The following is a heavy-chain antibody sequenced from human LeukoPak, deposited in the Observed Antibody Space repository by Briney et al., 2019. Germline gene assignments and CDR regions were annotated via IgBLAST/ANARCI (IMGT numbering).Heavy chain of an antibody. CDR2: IWYDGNNK. CDR1: GFTFSSYG. D-gene: IGHD1-26*01. Sequence: GRSLRLSCAAFGFTFSSYGMHWVRQAPGKGLEWVAVIWYDGNNKYYADFVKGRFTIPRDNSKNTLYLQLNSLRAEDTAVYNCARDRGSREDGMDVWGQGTTVTVSS. J-gene: IGHJ6*02. CDR3: ARDRGSREDGMDV. V-gene: IGHV3-33*01.